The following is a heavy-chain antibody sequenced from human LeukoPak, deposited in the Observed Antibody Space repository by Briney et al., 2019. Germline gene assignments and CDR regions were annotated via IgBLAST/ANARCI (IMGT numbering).Heavy chain of an antibody. CDR3: ARVDCSTSCYRSWFDP. CDR1: GGTFSSYA. D-gene: IGHD2-2*01. J-gene: IGHJ5*02. Sequence: SVKVSCKASGGTFSSYAISWVRQAPGQGHEWMGGIIPIFGTANYAQKFQGRVTITTDESTSTAYMELSSLRSEDTAVYYCARVDCSTSCYRSWFDPWGQGTLVTVSS. V-gene: IGHV1-69*05. CDR2: IIPIFGTA.